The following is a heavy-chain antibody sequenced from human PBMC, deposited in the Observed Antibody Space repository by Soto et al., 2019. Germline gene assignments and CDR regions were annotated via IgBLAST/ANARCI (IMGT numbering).Heavy chain of an antibody. J-gene: IGHJ4*02. V-gene: IGHV3-23*01. CDR1: GFTFSNYG. CDR2: IGASGDTT. Sequence: GGSLRLSCAASGFTFSNYGMTCVRQVPGKGLEWVSAIGASGDTTYYADSVKGRFTISRDNSKSTLYLHMNSLRAGVTAVYYCAKLIAVTDYWGQGALVTVSS. CDR3: AKLIAVTDY. D-gene: IGHD4-17*01.